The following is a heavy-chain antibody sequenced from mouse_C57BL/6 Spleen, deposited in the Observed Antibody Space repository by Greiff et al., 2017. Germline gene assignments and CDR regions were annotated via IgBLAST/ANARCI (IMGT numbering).Heavy chain of an antibody. CDR3: AIYGSSYWYFDV. J-gene: IGHJ1*03. D-gene: IGHD1-1*01. V-gene: IGHV1-74*01. Sequence: QVQLKQPGAELVKPGASVKVSCKASGYTFTSYWMHWVKQRPGQGLEWIGRIHPSDSDTNYNQKFKGKATLTVDKASSTAYMQLSSLTSEDSAVYYCAIYGSSYWYFDVWGTGTTVTVSA. CDR2: IHPSDSDT. CDR1: GYTFTSYW.